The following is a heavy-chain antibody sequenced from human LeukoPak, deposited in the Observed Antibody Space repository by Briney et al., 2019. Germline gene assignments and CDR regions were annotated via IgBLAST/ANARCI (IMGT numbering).Heavy chain of an antibody. J-gene: IGHJ3*02. Sequence: SETLSLTCTVSGRSITNSYWNWIRQSPGKGLEWIGYINYSGSTNYNPSLKSRVTISVDTSKNQFSLKLSSVTAADTAVYFCARDPLSTNDFDIWGQGTMVTVSS. V-gene: IGHV4-59*01. CDR2: INYSGST. D-gene: IGHD1-1*01. CDR3: ARDPLSTNDFDI. CDR1: GRSITNSY.